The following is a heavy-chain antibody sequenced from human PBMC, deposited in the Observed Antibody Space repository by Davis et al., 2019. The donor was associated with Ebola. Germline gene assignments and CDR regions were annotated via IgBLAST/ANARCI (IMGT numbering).Heavy chain of an antibody. CDR3: ARDLPVGPFDY. J-gene: IGHJ4*02. CDR2: IIPIFGTA. V-gene: IGHV1-69*05. CDR1: GGTFSSYA. Sequence: AASVKVSCKASGGTFSSYAISWVRQAPGQGLEWMGGIIPIFGTANYAQKLQGRVTMTTDTSTSTAYMELRSLRSDDTAVYYCARDLPVGPFDYWGQGTLVTVSS.